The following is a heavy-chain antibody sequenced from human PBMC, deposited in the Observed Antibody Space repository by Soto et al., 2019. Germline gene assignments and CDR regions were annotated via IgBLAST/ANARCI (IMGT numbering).Heavy chain of an antibody. V-gene: IGHV3-30*04. CDR1: GFTFTTFA. D-gene: IGHD2-2*01. Sequence: QVQLVDSGGGVVQPGKSLRLSCVASGFTFTTFAMHWVRQAPGKGLEWVAAISANGYNQFCGHSVKGRFTISRDDSRNTVNLQLNSVRLDDTAVYYCVRDTAEDCSGATCYVPLQHWGQGTLVTVSS. J-gene: IGHJ1*01. CDR3: VRDTAEDCSGATCYVPLQH. CDR2: ISANGYNQ.